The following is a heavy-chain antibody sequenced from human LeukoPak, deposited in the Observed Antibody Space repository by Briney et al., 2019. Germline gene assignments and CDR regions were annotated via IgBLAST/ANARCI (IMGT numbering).Heavy chain of an antibody. V-gene: IGHV3-33*01. CDR2: LWYDGRTK. CDR3: ARDYCGGDCYVDY. D-gene: IGHD2-21*02. Sequence: GGSLRLSCAASGFTFSSHGMHWVRQAPGKGLEWVAVLWYDGRTKYYAESVKGRFTISRDNSKNTLYLQTNSLRAEDTAVYYCARDYCGGDCYVDYWGQGTLVTVSS. CDR1: GFTFSSHG. J-gene: IGHJ4*02.